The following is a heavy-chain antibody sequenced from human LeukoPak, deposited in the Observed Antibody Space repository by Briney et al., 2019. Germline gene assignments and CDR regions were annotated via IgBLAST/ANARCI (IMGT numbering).Heavy chain of an antibody. CDR3: AKDWGYSGSLRGRAFDI. CDR1: GFTFNNFA. Sequence: GGSLRLSCAASGFTFNNFAMSWVRQAPGKGLEWVSAISGSGGSTYYADSVKGRFTISRDNSKNTLYLQMNSLRAEDTAVYYCAKDWGYSGSLRGRAFDIWGQGTMVTVSS. D-gene: IGHD1-26*01. V-gene: IGHV3-23*01. J-gene: IGHJ3*02. CDR2: ISGSGGST.